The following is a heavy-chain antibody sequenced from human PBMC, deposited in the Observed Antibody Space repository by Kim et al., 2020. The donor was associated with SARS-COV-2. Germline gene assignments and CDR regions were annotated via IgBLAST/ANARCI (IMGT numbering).Heavy chain of an antibody. D-gene: IGHD6-19*01. Sequence: GGSLRLSCAASGFSFSSYWMSWVRQASGKGLEWVATVKLDDSDNYYVDSVKGRFTFSSDNDKKSLYVQMQRLRVEAKDAYYCSVAGYTPGSDYCGQG. CDR1: GFSFSSYW. V-gene: IGHV3-7*03. CDR2: VKLDDSDN. CDR3: SVAGYTPGSDY. J-gene: IGHJ4*02.